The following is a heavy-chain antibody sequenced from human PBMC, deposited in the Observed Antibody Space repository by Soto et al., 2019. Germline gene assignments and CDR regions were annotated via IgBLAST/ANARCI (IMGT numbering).Heavy chain of an antibody. CDR2: ISPQTGGT. J-gene: IGHJ4*02. D-gene: IGHD1-26*01. V-gene: IGHV1-2*02. CDR3: GRGRSGELVIFY. CDR1: GYTFTGYY. Sequence: SVKVSCKGSGYTFTGYYIHWVRQTPGQGPEWMGEISPQTGGTKYAQKYQGRVTMTRDTSITTVYMELSNLSPDDTAVYYCGRGRSGELVIFYWGQGTLVTVSS.